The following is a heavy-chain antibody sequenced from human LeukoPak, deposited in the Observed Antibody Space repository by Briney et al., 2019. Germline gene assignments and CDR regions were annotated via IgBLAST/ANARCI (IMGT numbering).Heavy chain of an antibody. D-gene: IGHD5-18*01. CDR1: GGTFSSYA. CDR2: IIPIFGTA. J-gene: IGHJ6*03. Sequence: ASVKVSCKASGGTFSSYAISWVRQAPGQGLEWMGGIIPIFGTANYAQKFQGRVTITADKSTSTAYMELSSLRSEDTAVYYCASTETAMVTNYYYYYMDVWGKGTTVTVSS. CDR3: ASTETAMVTNYYYYYMDV. V-gene: IGHV1-69*06.